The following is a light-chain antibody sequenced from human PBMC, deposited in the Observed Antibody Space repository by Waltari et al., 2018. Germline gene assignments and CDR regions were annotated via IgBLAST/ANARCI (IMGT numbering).Light chain of an antibody. CDR2: EAS. CDR1: HISTNW. CDR3: QQYFNYPWT. J-gene: IGKJ1*01. Sequence: DIQMTQSPSTLSASIGDRVTTTCRASHISTNWLAWYQQKPGKAPKLLIYEASDLEDGVPSRFSGSGSETEFTLTISSLQPDDFAAYYCQQYFNYPWTFGQGTTV. V-gene: IGKV1-5*03.